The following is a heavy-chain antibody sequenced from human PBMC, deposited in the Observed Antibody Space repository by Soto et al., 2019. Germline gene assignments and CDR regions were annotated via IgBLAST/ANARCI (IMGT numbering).Heavy chain of an antibody. CDR3: ARKVVGSTSRPDYWYFDL. V-gene: IGHV3-23*01. D-gene: IGHD2-21*01. J-gene: IGHJ2*01. Sequence: EVQLLESGGDSVQPGGSVRLSCAGSGFTFINYAMNWVRQAPGKGLEWVSTISGGGDATFFADSVRGRFTFSRDNSKNTVTLQMNSLGVEDTAVYYCARKVVGSTSRPDYWYFDLWGRGTLVTFSS. CDR1: GFTFINYA. CDR2: ISGGGDAT.